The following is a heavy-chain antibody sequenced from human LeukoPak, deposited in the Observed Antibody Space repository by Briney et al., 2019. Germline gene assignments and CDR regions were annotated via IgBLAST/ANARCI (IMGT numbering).Heavy chain of an antibody. V-gene: IGHV4-34*01. CDR2: INHSGST. J-gene: IGHJ4*02. Sequence: SETLSLTCAVYGGSFSGYYWSWIRQPPGKGLEWIGEINHSGSTNYNPSLKSRVTISVDTSKNQFSLKLSSVTAADTAVYYCARRGVEKGYYGSGSYQDYWGQGTLVTVSS. CDR3: ARRGVEKGYYGSGSYQDY. D-gene: IGHD3-10*01. CDR1: GGSFSGYY.